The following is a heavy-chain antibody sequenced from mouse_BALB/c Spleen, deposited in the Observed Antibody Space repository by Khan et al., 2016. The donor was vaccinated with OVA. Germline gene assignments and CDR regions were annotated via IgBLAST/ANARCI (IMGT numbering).Heavy chain of an antibody. Sequence: QMQLEESGPGLVAPSQSLSITCTVSGFSLTSYGVHWVSQPPGKGLEWLGVIWAGGSTNYNSALMSRLSISKDNSKSQVFLKMNSLQTDDTAMYYCARAKGWDNVEDYWGQGTTVTVSS. CDR2: IWAGGST. CDR1: GFSLTSYG. J-gene: IGHJ4*01. V-gene: IGHV2-9*02. CDR3: ARAKGWDNVEDY. D-gene: IGHD4-1*01.